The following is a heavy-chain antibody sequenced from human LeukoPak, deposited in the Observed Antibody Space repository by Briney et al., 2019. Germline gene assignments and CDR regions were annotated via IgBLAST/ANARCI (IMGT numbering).Heavy chain of an antibody. CDR1: GGSISSSSYY. V-gene: IGHV4-39*07. Sequence: SETLSLTCTVSGGSISSSSYYWGWIRQPPGKGLEWIGSIYYSGSTYYHPSVKSQITKTVDKSKNEFSLNLTSVTAADTAVYYCARFTPQGYGWGGYNRFDPWGQGTLVTVSS. CDR2: IYYSGST. J-gene: IGHJ5*02. CDR3: ARFTPQGYGWGGYNRFDP. D-gene: IGHD3-16*01.